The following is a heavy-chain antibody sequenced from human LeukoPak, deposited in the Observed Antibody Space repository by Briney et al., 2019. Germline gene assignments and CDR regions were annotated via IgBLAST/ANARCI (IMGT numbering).Heavy chain of an antibody. D-gene: IGHD5-18*01. CDR3: ARRVTAIAGTFDY. CDR2: IYPGDSDT. Sequence: GESLKISCKGSGYSFTSYWIGWVRQMPGKGLEWVGIIYPGDSDTRYSPSFQGQVTISADKSISTAYLQWSSLKASDTAMYYCARRVTAIAGTFDYWGQGTLATVSS. CDR1: GYSFTSYW. V-gene: IGHV5-51*01. J-gene: IGHJ4*02.